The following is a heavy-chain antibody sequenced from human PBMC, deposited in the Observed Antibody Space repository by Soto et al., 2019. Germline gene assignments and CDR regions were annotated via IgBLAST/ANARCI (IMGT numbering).Heavy chain of an antibody. CDR1: GGSISSSSYY. CDR2: IYYSGNT. J-gene: IGHJ4*01. V-gene: IGHV4-39*02. D-gene: IGHD2-15*01. Sequence: QLQLQESGPGLVKPSETLSLTCTVSGGSISSSSYYWGWIRQPPGKGLEWIGSIYYSGNTYYTPSLNSRVTMPVDTSKTQFSPKPSSVTAADTAVYYCAREGGRYCTGGSCQVHYWGDGTLVTVSS. CDR3: AREGGRYCTGGSCQVHY.